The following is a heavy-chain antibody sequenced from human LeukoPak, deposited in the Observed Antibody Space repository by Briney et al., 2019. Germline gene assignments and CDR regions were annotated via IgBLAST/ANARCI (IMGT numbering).Heavy chain of an antibody. CDR3: AREWQGGIAAAGTRIEGDY. CDR1: GFSVSGHW. Sequence: GGSLRLSCAVSGFSVSGHWMTWVRQAPGKGLEWVANIKQDGSEKNYVDSVKGRFTISRDNAENSLFLQMNSLRVEDTAVYYCAREWQGGIAAAGTRIEGDYWGQGTLDAVSS. J-gene: IGHJ4*02. CDR2: IKQDGSEK. D-gene: IGHD6-13*01. V-gene: IGHV3-7*01.